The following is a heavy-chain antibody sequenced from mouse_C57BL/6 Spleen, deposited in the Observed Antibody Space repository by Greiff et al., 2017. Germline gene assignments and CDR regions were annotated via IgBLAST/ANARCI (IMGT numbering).Heavy chain of an antibody. CDR1: GYAFTNYL. J-gene: IGHJ2*01. CDR2: INPGSGGT. V-gene: IGHV1-54*01. D-gene: IGHD1-1*01. CDR3: ARSPDTTVVATGFDY. Sequence: QVQLQQSGAELVRPGTSVKVSCKASGYAFTNYLIEWVKQRPGQGLEWIGVINPGSGGTNYNEKFKGKATLTADKSSSTAYMQLSSLTSEDSAVYFCARSPDTTVVATGFDYWGQGTTLTVSS.